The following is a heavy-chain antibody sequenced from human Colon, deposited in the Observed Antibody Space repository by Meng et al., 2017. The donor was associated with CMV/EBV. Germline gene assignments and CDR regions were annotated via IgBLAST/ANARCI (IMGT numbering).Heavy chain of an antibody. CDR3: AAQRRAGFDS. CDR2: IYSGGST. Sequence: LWAGSGGARIRTGGSLRISCTASGFTVISHYMSGVRKAPGKGVEWVSVIYSGGSTYYADSVKGRFTISGDNAENTLYLQMDSLRVDDTAVYYCAAQRRAGFDSWGQGTLVTVSS. V-gene: IGHV3-53*01. CDR1: GFTVISHY. D-gene: IGHD5-24*01. J-gene: IGHJ5*01.